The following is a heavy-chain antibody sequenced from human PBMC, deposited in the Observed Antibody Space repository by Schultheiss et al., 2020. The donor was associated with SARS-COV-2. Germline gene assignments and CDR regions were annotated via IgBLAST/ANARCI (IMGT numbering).Heavy chain of an antibody. Sequence: SQTLSLTCAVHGGTLSGHFWSWIRQSPGQGLEWIGEINQGGKTKYNPSLKSRVTISVDTSKNQFSLKLSSVTAADTAVYYCARVIDWLPPYYYYYMDVWGKGTTVTVSS. CDR2: INQGGKT. D-gene: IGHD3-9*01. CDR1: GGTLSGHF. CDR3: ARVIDWLPPYYYYYMDV. V-gene: IGHV4-34*01. J-gene: IGHJ6*03.